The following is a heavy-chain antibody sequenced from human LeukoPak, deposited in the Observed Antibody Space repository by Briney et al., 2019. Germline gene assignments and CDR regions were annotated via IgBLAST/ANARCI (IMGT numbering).Heavy chain of an antibody. CDR1: GFTFSSYA. V-gene: IGHV3-23*01. D-gene: IGHD3-10*01. CDR2: ISGSGGST. J-gene: IGHJ4*02. CDR3: AKDLSLTEYYYGSGSYDY. Sequence: GGSLRLSCAASGFTFSSYAMSWVRQAPGKGLEWVSAISGSGGSTYYADSVKGRFTISRDNSKNTLYLQMNSLRAEDTAVYYCAKDLSLTEYYYGSGSYDYWGQGTLVTVSS.